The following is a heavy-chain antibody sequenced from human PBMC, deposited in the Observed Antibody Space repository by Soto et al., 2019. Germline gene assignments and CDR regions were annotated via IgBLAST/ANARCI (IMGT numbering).Heavy chain of an antibody. D-gene: IGHD1-26*01. CDR2: IDPTDSYT. CDR3: ATTPPPSGSPFFSWFDP. J-gene: IGHJ5*02. V-gene: IGHV5-10-1*01. Sequence: GESLKISCKASGYSFTRKWISWVRQMPGKGLEWMGRIDPTDSYTNYSPSFQGHVTISVDKSSSTAYVQWSSLKASDTAMYYCATTPPPSGSPFFSWFDPWGQGTLVTVSS. CDR1: GYSFTRKW.